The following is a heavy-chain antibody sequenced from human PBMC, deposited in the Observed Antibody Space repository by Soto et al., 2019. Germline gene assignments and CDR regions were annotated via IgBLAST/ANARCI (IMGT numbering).Heavy chain of an antibody. CDR3: ARAEFNSVWFPFDS. CDR2: IFYSGST. Sequence: SETLSLTCTVSGGSISSSSYYWGWIRQPPGKGLEWIGSIFYSGSTYYNPSLNRRVTMSVDMSKNQFSLRLTSVTAADTALYFCARAEFNSVWFPFDSWGQGAPVTVSS. D-gene: IGHD6-19*01. CDR1: GGSISSSSYY. J-gene: IGHJ4*02. V-gene: IGHV4-39*07.